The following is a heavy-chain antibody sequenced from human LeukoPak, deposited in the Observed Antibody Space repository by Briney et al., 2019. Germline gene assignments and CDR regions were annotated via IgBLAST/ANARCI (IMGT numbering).Heavy chain of an antibody. D-gene: IGHD2-8*02. CDR2: MNPNSGNT. V-gene: IGHV1-8*02. J-gene: IGHJ4*02. Sequence: ASVKVSCKASGYTFTSYGISWVRQAPGQGLEWMGSMNPNSGNTGYAQNFQGRLTLTRDTSTSTVYMELSSLRSEDTAVYYCARSGGNGYFDYWGQGTLVTVSS. CDR1: GYTFTSYG. CDR3: ARSGGNGYFDY.